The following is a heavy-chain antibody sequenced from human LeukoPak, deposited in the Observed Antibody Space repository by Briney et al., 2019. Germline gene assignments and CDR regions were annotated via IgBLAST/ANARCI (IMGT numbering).Heavy chain of an antibody. CDR2: ISSSSSYI. CDR3: ARDDDSGSYWALDY. Sequence: GGSLRLSCAASGFTFSSYEMNWVRQAPGKGLEWVSSISSSSSYIYYADSVKGRFTISRDNAKNSLYLQMNSLRAEDTAVYYCARDDDSGSYWALDYWGQGTLVTVSS. J-gene: IGHJ4*02. CDR1: GFTFSSYE. V-gene: IGHV3-21*01. D-gene: IGHD1-26*01.